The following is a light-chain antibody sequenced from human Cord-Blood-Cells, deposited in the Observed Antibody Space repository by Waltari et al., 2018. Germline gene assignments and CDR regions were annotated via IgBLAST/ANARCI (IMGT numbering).Light chain of an antibody. CDR2: EGS. J-gene: IGLJ2*01. Sequence: QSALTLPASVSGSPGQSITISCTGTSSDVGSYNLVSWYQQHPGKAPKRMIYEGSKRPSGVSNRFSGSKSGNTASLTISGLQAEDEADYYCCSYAGSSTFEVFGGGTKLTVL. CDR1: SSDVGSYNL. CDR3: CSYAGSSTFEV. V-gene: IGLV2-23*03.